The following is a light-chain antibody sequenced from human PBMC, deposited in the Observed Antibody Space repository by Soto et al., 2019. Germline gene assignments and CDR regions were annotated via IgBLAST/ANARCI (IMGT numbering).Light chain of an antibody. CDR3: QQYNSYSPT. CDR2: KAS. V-gene: IGKV1-5*03. J-gene: IGKJ1*01. Sequence: DIPMTRSPSTLSSSVGDIVTIAGRASQSISVWLAWYQQKAGKAPNLLIYKASRLESGVPSRFSGSGSETEFTLTISGLQPGDSATYYCQQYNSYSPTFGQGTKVDIK. CDR1: QSISVW.